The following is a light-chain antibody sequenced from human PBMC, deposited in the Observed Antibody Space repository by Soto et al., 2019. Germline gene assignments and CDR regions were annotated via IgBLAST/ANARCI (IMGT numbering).Light chain of an antibody. CDR3: QQRSNKIT. Sequence: EIVFTHSPATLSFSPGEKATLPCRASQSVSSYLAWYQQKPGQAPRLLIYDASNRATGIPARFSGSGSGTDFTLTISSLEPEDFAVYYCQQRSNKITFGQGTRLEIK. V-gene: IGKV3-11*01. CDR2: DAS. J-gene: IGKJ5*01. CDR1: QSVSSY.